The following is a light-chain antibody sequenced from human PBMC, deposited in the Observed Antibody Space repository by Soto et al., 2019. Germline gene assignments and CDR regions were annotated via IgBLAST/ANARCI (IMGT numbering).Light chain of an antibody. V-gene: IGKV1-17*03. CDR3: LQHNSYSWT. Sequence: DIQMTQSPSAMSASVGDRVTITCRASQGISNYLAWFQQKPGKVPQRLIYAASSLQSGVPSRFNGSGSGTEFTLTINSLQSEDFATYYCLQHNSYSWTSGQGTKVEIK. CDR1: QGISNY. CDR2: AAS. J-gene: IGKJ1*01.